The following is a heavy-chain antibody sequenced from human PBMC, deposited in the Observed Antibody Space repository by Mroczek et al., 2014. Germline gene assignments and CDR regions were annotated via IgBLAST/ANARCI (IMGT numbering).Heavy chain of an antibody. CDR2: INHSGST. CDR1: GGSFSGYY. J-gene: IGHJ4*02. Sequence: QVQLQQWGAGLLKPSETLSLTCAVYGGSFSGYYWSWIRQPPGKGLEWIGEINHSGSTNYNPSLKSRVTISVDTSKNQFSLKLSSVTAADTAVYYCARGMSGGSYLWGQGTLVTVSS. V-gene: IGHV4-34*01. CDR3: ARGMSGGSYL. D-gene: IGHD1-26*01.